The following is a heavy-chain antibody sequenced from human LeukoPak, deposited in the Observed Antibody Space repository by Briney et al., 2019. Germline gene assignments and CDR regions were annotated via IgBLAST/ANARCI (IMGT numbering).Heavy chain of an antibody. J-gene: IGHJ4*02. Sequence: LSCAASGFSFSSYAMSWVRQAPGKGLEWIGEINHSGSTNYNPSLKSRVTISVDTSKNQFSLKLSSVTAADTAVYYCARGLRYSSGWYRVDYWGQGTLVTVSS. V-gene: IGHV4-34*01. CDR1: GFSFSSYA. CDR2: INHSGST. CDR3: ARGLRYSSGWYRVDY. D-gene: IGHD6-19*01.